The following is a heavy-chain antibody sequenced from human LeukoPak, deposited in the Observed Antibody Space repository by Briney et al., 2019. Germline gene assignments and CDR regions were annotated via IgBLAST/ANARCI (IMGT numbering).Heavy chain of an antibody. CDR1: GYTFTSYG. D-gene: IGHD4-11*01. CDR2: ISAYNGNT. Sequence: GASVKVSCKASGYTFTSYGISWVRQAPGQRLEWMGWISAYNGNTNYAQKLQGRVTMTTDTSTSTAYMELRSLRSDDTAVYYCARQPGTTVTSDNWFDPWGQGTLVTVSS. J-gene: IGHJ5*02. V-gene: IGHV1-18*01. CDR3: ARQPGTTVTSDNWFDP.